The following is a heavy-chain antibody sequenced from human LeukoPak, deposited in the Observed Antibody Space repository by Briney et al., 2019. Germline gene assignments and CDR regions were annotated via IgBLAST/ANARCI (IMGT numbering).Heavy chain of an antibody. J-gene: IGHJ5*02. V-gene: IGHV4-59*01. D-gene: IGHD3-9*01. CDR3: ARVPLFYDILTGYYSNWFDP. CDR2: IYYSGST. CDR1: GGPISSYY. Sequence: SETLSLTCTVSGGPISSYYWSWIRQPPGKGLEWIGYIYYSGSTNYNPSLKSRVTISVDTSKNQFSLKLSSVTAADTAVYYCARVPLFYDILTGYYSNWFDPWGQGTLVTVSS.